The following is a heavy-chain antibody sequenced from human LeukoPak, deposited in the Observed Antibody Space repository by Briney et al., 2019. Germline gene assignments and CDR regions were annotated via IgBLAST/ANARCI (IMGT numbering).Heavy chain of an antibody. J-gene: IGHJ6*03. D-gene: IGHD6-6*01. Sequence: GGSLRLSCAASGFTFSSYSMNWVRQAPGKGLEWVSSISSSSSYIYYADSVKGRFTISRDNAKNSLYLQMNSLRAEDTAVYYCARDDSSSSAYYYYMDVWGKGTTVTVSS. CDR3: ARDDSSSSAYYYYMDV. CDR2: ISSSSSYI. CDR1: GFTFSSYS. V-gene: IGHV3-21*01.